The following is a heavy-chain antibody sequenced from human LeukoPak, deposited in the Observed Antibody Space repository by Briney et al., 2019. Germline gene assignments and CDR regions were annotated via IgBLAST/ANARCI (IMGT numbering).Heavy chain of an antibody. D-gene: IGHD6-19*01. CDR3: ARDRGSGWYKDY. CDR2: INPNSGGT. J-gene: IGHJ4*02. V-gene: IGHV1-2*02. Sequence: ASVKVSCKASGYTFIGYYMHWVRQAPGQGLEWMGLINPNSGGTNYAQKFQGRVTMTRDTSISTAYMELSRLRSDDTAVYYCARDRGSGWYKDYWGQGTLVTVSS. CDR1: GYTFIGYY.